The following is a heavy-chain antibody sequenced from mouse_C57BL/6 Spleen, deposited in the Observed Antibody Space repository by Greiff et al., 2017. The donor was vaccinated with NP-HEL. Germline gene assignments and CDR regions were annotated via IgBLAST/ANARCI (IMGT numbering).Heavy chain of an antibody. Sequence: EVQLQQSGPVLVKPGASVKMSCKASGYTFTDYYMNWVKQSHGKSLEWIGVINPYNGGTSYNQKFKGKATLTVDKSSSTAYMELNSLTSEDSAVYYCARRYYSNHAMDYWGQGTSVTVSS. J-gene: IGHJ4*01. V-gene: IGHV1-19*01. CDR1: GYTFTDYY. CDR2: INPYNGGT. CDR3: ARRYYSNHAMDY. D-gene: IGHD2-5*01.